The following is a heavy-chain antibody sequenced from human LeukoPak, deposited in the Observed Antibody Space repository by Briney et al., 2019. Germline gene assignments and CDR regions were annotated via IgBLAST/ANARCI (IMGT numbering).Heavy chain of an antibody. Sequence: GASVKVSCKVSGYTLTELSMHWVRQAPGKGLEWMGGFDPEDGETNYAQKFQGRVTMTEDTSTDTAYVELSSLRSEDTAVYYCATRAKSTNSIVVEPGAFDIWGQGTMVTVSS. CDR3: ATRAKSTNSIVVEPGAFDI. CDR2: FDPEDGET. CDR1: GYTLTELS. D-gene: IGHD3-22*01. V-gene: IGHV1-24*01. J-gene: IGHJ3*02.